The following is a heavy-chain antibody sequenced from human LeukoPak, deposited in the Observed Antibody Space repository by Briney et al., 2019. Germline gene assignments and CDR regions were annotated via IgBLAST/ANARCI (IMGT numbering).Heavy chain of an antibody. J-gene: IGHJ4*02. D-gene: IGHD3-16*02. CDR2: IYYSGST. Sequence: SETLSLTCTVSGGSISSSSYYWGWIRQPPGKGLEWIGYIYYSGSTYYNPSLKSRVTISVDTSKNQFSLKLSSVTAADTAVYYCAREVSFGGVIVRSFDYWGQGTLVTVSS. CDR1: GGSISSSSYY. V-gene: IGHV4-30-4*08. CDR3: AREVSFGGVIVRSFDY.